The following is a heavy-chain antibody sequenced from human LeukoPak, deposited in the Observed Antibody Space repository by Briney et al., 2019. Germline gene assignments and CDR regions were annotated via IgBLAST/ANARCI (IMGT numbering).Heavy chain of an antibody. D-gene: IGHD6-13*01. CDR1: GFTFSSYA. Sequence: GGSLRLSCAATGFTFSSYAMSWVRQAPGKGLEWVSAISGSGVTTYYADSVKGRFTISRDNSKNTLYLQMSSLRAEDTAVYYCAREGLQRLVQYYFDYWGQGTLVTVSS. CDR3: AREGLQRLVQYYFDY. J-gene: IGHJ4*02. V-gene: IGHV3-23*01. CDR2: ISGSGVTT.